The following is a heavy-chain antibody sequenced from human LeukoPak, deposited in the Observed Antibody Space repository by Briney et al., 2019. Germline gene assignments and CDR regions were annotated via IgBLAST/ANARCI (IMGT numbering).Heavy chain of an antibody. D-gene: IGHD4-17*01. V-gene: IGHV4-39*07. CDR2: IYYSGST. CDR3: ARNTYGNYYYYYMDV. J-gene: IGHJ6*03. CDR1: GGSISSSSYY. Sequence: SETLSLTCTVSGGSISSSSYYWGWIRQPPGKGLEWIGSIYYSGSTYYNPSLKSRVTISIDTSKNQFSLKLSSVTAADTAVYYCARNTYGNYYYYYMDVWGKGTTVTVSS.